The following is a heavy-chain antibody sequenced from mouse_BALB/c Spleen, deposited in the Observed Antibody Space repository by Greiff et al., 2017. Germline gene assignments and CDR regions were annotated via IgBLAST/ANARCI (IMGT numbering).Heavy chain of an antibody. V-gene: IGHV14-3*02. CDR1: GFTFKDSY. J-gene: IGHJ3*01. Sequence: VQLQQSGAELVKPGASVKLSCTASGFTFKDSYMHWVKQRPEQGLEWIGRIDPANGNTKYDPKFQGKATITADTSSNTAYLQLSSLTSEDTAVYYCARDGNLFAYWGQGTLVTVSA. D-gene: IGHD2-1*01. CDR2: IDPANGNT. CDR3: ARDGNLFAY.